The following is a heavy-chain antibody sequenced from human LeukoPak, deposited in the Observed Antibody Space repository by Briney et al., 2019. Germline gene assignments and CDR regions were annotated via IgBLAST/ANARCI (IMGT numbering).Heavy chain of an antibody. D-gene: IGHD1-26*01. V-gene: IGHV3-23*01. CDR1: GFTFSSYA. CDR3: TKDRARGGATDFDY. J-gene: IGHJ4*02. Sequence: GGSLRLSCAASGFTFSSYAMSWFRQAPGKGLEWVSAISGSGDSIYYADSVKGRFTISRDSSKNTLYLQMNSLRAEDTAVYYCTKDRARGGATDFDYWGQGTLVTVSS. CDR2: ISGSGDSI.